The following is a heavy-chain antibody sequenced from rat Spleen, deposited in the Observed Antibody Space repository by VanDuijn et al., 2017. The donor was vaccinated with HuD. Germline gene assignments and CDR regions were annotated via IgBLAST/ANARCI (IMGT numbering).Heavy chain of an antibody. CDR1: GFTFNNYW. CDR2: ISTGGDNT. Sequence: EVHLVESGGGLVQPGRSLKLSCVASGFTFNNYWMTWIRQAPGKGLEWVAYISTGGDNTYYRDSVKGRFTISRDNAKSTLYLEMDGLRSEDMATYYCVRQGYLRDWYFDFWGPGIMVTVSS. J-gene: IGHJ1*01. V-gene: IGHV5-31*01. CDR3: VRQGYLRDWYFDF. D-gene: IGHD2-7*01.